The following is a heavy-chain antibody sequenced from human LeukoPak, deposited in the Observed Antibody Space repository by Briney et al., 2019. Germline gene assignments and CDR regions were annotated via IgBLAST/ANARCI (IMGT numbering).Heavy chain of an antibody. CDR3: ARDTGAAISVFDI. D-gene: IGHD5-12*01. CDR2: TYYRSKWFN. Sequence: SQTLSLTCAISGDSVSSNSAVWNWLRQSPSRGLEWLGRTYYRSKWFNDYAVTVKSRITVNPDTSKNQFSLQLNSVTPEDTAMYYCARDTGAAISVFDIWGQGTMVTVSS. CDR1: GDSVSSNSAV. J-gene: IGHJ3*02. V-gene: IGHV6-1*01.